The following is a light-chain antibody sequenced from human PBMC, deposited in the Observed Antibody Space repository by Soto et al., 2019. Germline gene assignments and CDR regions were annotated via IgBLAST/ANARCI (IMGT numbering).Light chain of an antibody. CDR2: EAS. CDR1: QSVGNN. J-gene: IGKJ4*01. Sequence: IVLTQSLATLSLSPGERANLSCRASQSVGNNLAWYQQKPGQAPGLLIYEASTRATGIPARFSGSGSGTDFTLTISSLEPEDFAVYYCQQHANWPLTFGGGTMVDI. CDR3: QQHANWPLT. V-gene: IGKV3-11*01.